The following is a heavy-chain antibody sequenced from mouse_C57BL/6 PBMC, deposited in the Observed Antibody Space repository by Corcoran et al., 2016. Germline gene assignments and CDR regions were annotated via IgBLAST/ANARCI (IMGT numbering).Heavy chain of an antibody. CDR2: INPNNGGT. Sequence: EVQLQQSGPELVKPGASVKISCKASGYTFTDYYMNWVKQCHGKSLEWFGDINPNNGGTSYNQKFKGKATLTVDKSSSTAYMELRSLTSEDSSVYYCARAGSSYIDVWGTGTTVTVSS. J-gene: IGHJ1*03. CDR1: GYTFTDYY. D-gene: IGHD1-1*01. V-gene: IGHV1-26*01. CDR3: ARAGSSYIDV.